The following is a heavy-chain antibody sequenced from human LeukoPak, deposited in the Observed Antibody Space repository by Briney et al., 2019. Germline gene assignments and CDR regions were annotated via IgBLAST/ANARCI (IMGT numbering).Heavy chain of an antibody. Sequence: GGSLRLSCAASGFTFSSYGMPWIRQAPGKGLEWVAFIRYDGSNKYYADSVKGRFTISRDNSKNTLYLQMNSLRAEDTAVYYCAKDSSSWYLGWYFDLWGRGTLVTVSS. V-gene: IGHV3-30*02. D-gene: IGHD6-13*01. CDR2: IRYDGSNK. CDR3: AKDSSSWYLGWYFDL. J-gene: IGHJ2*01. CDR1: GFTFSSYG.